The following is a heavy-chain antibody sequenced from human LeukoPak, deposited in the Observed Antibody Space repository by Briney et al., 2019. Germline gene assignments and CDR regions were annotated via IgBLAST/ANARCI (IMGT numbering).Heavy chain of an antibody. CDR3: AKGRYCSGGSCPDGWFDP. D-gene: IGHD2-15*01. CDR1: GFTFSSYG. Sequence: GGSLRLSCAASGFTFSSYGMHGVRQAPGKGLKWVAVISYDVGKKYYADSVKGRFTISRDNSKNTLYLQMNSLGAEDTAVYYCAKGRYCSGGSCPDGWFDPWGQGTLVTVSS. V-gene: IGHV3-30*18. CDR2: ISYDVGKK. J-gene: IGHJ5*02.